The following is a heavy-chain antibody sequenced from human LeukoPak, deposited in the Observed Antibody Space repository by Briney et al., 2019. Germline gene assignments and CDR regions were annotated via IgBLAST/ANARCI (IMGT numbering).Heavy chain of an antibody. CDR2: INHSGST. D-gene: IGHD4-17*01. CDR3: ARGGLGPLDYGFYLYYYYMDV. CDR1: GGSFSGYY. V-gene: IGHV4-34*01. Sequence: PSETLSLTCAVYGGSFSGYYWSWIRQPPGKGLEWIGEINHSGSTNYNPSLKSRVTISVDTSKNQFSLKLSSVTAADTAVYYCARGGLGPLDYGFYLYYYYMDVWGKGTTVTVSS. J-gene: IGHJ6*03.